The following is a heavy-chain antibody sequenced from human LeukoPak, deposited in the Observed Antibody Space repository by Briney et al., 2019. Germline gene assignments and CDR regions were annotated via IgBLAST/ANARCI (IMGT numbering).Heavy chain of an antibody. CDR2: IYYSGST. V-gene: IGHV4-59*11. CDR3: ARGGSSSTDLDY. J-gene: IGHJ4*02. D-gene: IGHD6-6*01. Sequence: SETLSLTCTVSGGSISSHYWSWIRQPPGKGLEWIGYIYYSGSTNYNPSLKSRVTISVDTSKNQFSLKLSSVTAADTAVYYCARGGSSSTDLDYWGQGTLVTVSS. CDR1: GGSISSHY.